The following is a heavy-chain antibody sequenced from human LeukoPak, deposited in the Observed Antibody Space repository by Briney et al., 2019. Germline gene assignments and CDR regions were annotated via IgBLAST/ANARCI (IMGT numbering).Heavy chain of an antibody. V-gene: IGHV4-4*07. D-gene: IGHD6-19*01. Sequence: SETLSLTCTVSGGSISSHYWSWIRQPAGKGLEWIGRIYSSGSTNYNPSLKSRVTMSVDTSKNQFSLKLSSVTAADTAVYYCARRDAVAGTGGFDYWGQGTLVTVSS. CDR2: IYSSGST. J-gene: IGHJ4*02. CDR1: GGSISSHY. CDR3: ARRDAVAGTGGFDY.